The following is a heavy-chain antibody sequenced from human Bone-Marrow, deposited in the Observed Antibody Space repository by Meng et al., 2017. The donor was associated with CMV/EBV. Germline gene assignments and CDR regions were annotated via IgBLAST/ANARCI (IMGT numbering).Heavy chain of an antibody. CDR1: GFAVSSNY. J-gene: IGHJ6*02. CDR3: VLFWSGYSRGMDV. CDR2: IYSGGNT. Sequence: GGSLKISCAASGFAVSSNYMSWVRQAPGKGLEWVSIIYSGGNTYYADSVKGRFTISRDNSKNTVFLQMNSLTAEDTAVYYCVLFWSGYSRGMDVWGQGTTVTGSS. V-gene: IGHV3-53*01. D-gene: IGHD3-3*01.